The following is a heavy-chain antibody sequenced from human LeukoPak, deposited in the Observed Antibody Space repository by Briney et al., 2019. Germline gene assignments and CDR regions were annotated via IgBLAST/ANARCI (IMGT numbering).Heavy chain of an antibody. Sequence: SETLSLTCAVYGGSFSGYYWSWIRQPPGEGLEWIGEINHSGSTNYNPSLKSRVTISVDTSKNQFSLKLSSVTAADTAVYYCASTHRRFGELLYYFDYWGQGTLVTVSS. V-gene: IGHV4-34*01. J-gene: IGHJ4*02. CDR1: GGSFSGYY. CDR2: INHSGST. CDR3: ASTHRRFGELLYYFDY. D-gene: IGHD3-10*01.